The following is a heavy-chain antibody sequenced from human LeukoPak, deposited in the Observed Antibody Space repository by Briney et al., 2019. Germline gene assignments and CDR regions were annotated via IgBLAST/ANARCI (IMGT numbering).Heavy chain of an antibody. J-gene: IGHJ3*02. CDR3: ARVVGYSGYDRTGAFDI. V-gene: IGHV1-18*01. D-gene: IGHD5-12*01. Sequence: ASVKVSCKASGYTFTSYGISWVRLAPGQGLEWMGWISAYNGNTNYAQKLQGRVTMTTDTSTSTAYMELRSLRSDDTAVYYCARVVGYSGYDRTGAFDIWGQGTMVTVSS. CDR1: GYTFTSYG. CDR2: ISAYNGNT.